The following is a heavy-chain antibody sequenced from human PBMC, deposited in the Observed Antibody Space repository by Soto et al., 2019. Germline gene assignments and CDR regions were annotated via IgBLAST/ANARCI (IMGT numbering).Heavy chain of an antibody. D-gene: IGHD2-2*02. V-gene: IGHV1-8*01. CDR3: ARDHCTTTNCYTSLYYYGMDV. CDR2: MNPNSGNT. J-gene: IGHJ6*02. Sequence: QVQLVQSGAEVKKPGASVKVSCKASGYTFTTFDINWVRQATGQGLEWVGWMNPNSGNTGYAQKFQGRVTMTRNTSISTAYMELGSLRSEDTAVYFCARDHCTTTNCYTSLYYYGMDVWGQGTTVTVSS. CDR1: GYTFTTFD.